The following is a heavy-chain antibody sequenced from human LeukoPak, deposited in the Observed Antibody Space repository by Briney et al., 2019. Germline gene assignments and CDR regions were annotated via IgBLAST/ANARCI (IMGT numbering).Heavy chain of an antibody. J-gene: IGHJ6*02. Sequence: ASVKVSCTASGYTFTSYDINWVRQATGQGLEWMGWMNPNSGNTGYAQKFQGRVTMTRNTSISTAYMELSSLRSEDTAVYYCARSPLDYGSGSYPYYYGMDVWGQGTTVTVSS. CDR2: MNPNSGNT. V-gene: IGHV1-8*01. CDR1: GYTFTSYD. CDR3: ARSPLDYGSGSYPYYYGMDV. D-gene: IGHD3-10*01.